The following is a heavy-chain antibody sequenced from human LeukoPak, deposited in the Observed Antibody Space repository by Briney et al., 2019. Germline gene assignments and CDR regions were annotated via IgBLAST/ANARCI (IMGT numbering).Heavy chain of an antibody. V-gene: IGHV1-24*01. Sequence: ASVKVSCKVSGYSLSELSMHWVRQAPGKGLEWLGGFDPGDGETIYAQKFQGRVILTEDTYTDTTYMELRSLRSEDTAVYYCATYQYIWKYFDYWGQGTLLTVSS. CDR2: FDPGDGET. CDR3: ATYQYIWKYFDY. D-gene: IGHD1-1*01. J-gene: IGHJ4*02. CDR1: GYSLSELS.